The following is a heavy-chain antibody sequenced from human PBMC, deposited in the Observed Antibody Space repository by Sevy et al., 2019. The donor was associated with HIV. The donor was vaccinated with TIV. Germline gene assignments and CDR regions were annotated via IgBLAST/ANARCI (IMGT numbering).Heavy chain of an antibody. CDR1: GYTFTNYG. CDR3: ARDESFSLIVVDLDY. J-gene: IGHJ4*02. CDR2: ISAYNGNT. Sequence: ASVKVSCKASGYTFTNYGITWVRQAPGQGLEWMGWISAYNGNTEYAQSFQGRNSMTTDTSTSTAYMELRSLRSDDTAVYYCARDESFSLIVVDLDYWGQGTLVTVSS. D-gene: IGHD3-22*01. V-gene: IGHV1-18*01.